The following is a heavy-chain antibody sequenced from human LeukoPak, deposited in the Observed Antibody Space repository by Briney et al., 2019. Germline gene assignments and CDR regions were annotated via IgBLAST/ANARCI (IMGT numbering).Heavy chain of an antibody. CDR3: ARDYLVGCTDTICYPIDY. CDR2: ISYEASNK. Sequence: PGGSLRLSCAASGFTFGNHAMHRVRQAPGMGLEWVAVISYEASNKYYANSVKGRFTISRDNSKNTLYLQMNSLRAEDTAVYYCARDYLVGCTDTICYPIDYWGQGTLVTVSS. D-gene: IGHD2-8*02. V-gene: IGHV3-30*01. J-gene: IGHJ4*02. CDR1: GFTFGNHA.